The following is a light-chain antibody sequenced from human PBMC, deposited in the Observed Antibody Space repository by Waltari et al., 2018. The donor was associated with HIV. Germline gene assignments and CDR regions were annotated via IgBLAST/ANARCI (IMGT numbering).Light chain of an antibody. Sequence: EIVMTQSPATLSVSPGERATLSCRASQGVSSNLAWYQQKPGQAPRLLIHGASTRAPGIPARFSGSGSGTEFTLTISSLQSEDFAVYYCQQYNNLPPITFGQGTRLEIK. J-gene: IGKJ5*01. V-gene: IGKV3-15*01. CDR3: QQYNNLPPIT. CDR2: GAS. CDR1: QGVSSN.